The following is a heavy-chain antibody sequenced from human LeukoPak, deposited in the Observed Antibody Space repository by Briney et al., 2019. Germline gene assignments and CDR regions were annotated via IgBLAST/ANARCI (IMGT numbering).Heavy chain of an antibody. Sequence: ASVKVSCTASGYAFTNYYIHWVRQAPGQGFEWMGIVNPSDGSPSYAQKLQGRVTMTRDTSTSTVYMELSSLRSEDTAVYYCARYSGAYDAFDIWGQGTMVTVPS. CDR3: ARYSGAYDAFDI. J-gene: IGHJ3*02. CDR2: VNPSDGSP. V-gene: IGHV1-46*04. CDR1: GYAFTNYY. D-gene: IGHD4-17*01.